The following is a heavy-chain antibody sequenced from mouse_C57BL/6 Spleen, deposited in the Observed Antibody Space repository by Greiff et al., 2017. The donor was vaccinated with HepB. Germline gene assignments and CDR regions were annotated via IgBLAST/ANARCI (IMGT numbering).Heavy chain of an antibody. CDR2: INPNNGGT. D-gene: IGHD1-1*01. V-gene: IGHV1-22*01. CDR3: ARDSGSSLSFDV. Sequence: EVQLQESGPELVKPGASVKMSCKASGYTFTDYNMHWVKQSHGKSLEWIGYINPNNGGTSYNQKFKGKATLTVNKSSSTAYMELRSLTSEDSAVYYCARDSGSSLSFDVWGTGTTVTVSS. J-gene: IGHJ1*03. CDR1: GYTFTDYN.